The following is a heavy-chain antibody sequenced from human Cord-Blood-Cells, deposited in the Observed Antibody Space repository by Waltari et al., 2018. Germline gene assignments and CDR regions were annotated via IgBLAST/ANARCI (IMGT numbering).Heavy chain of an antibody. J-gene: IGHJ4*02. D-gene: IGHD3-10*01. V-gene: IGHV1-69*06. CDR1: GGTLSSYS. CDR3: ARETDSDYYGSGYNFDY. Sequence: QVQPVQSGAEVKKPGSSVTVPCKASGGTLSSYSIRWVRQAPAQGLELMVGIIPNFGTANYEQKCQGRVTITADKSTSTAYMGLSSLRSEDTAVYYCARETDSDYYGSGYNFDYWGQGTLVTVSS. CDR2: IIPNFGTA.